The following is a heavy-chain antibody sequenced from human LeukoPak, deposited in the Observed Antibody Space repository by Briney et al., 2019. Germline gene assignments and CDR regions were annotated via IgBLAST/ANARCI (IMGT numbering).Heavy chain of an antibody. CDR1: AYTFTGYY. J-gene: IGHJ4*02. Sequence: ASVKVSCKASAYTFTGYYMHWVRQAPGQGLEWMGWINPNSGGTNYAQKFQGRVTMTRDTSISTAYMELSRLRSDDTAVYYCARVVIVGATIGFDYWGQGTLVTVSS. CDR2: INPNSGGT. V-gene: IGHV1-2*02. D-gene: IGHD1-26*01. CDR3: ARVVIVGATIGFDY.